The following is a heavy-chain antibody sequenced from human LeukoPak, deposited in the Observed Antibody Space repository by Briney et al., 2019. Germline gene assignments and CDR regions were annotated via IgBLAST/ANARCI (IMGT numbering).Heavy chain of an antibody. CDR1: GFTFSSYW. D-gene: IGHD3-22*01. CDR2: IRDDGGEI. V-gene: IGHV3-7*01. J-gene: IGHJ4*02. Sequence: GGSLRLSCEASGFTFSSYWMSWVRQAPGKGLEWVANIRDDGGEIYYVDSVKGRLTISRDNAKSSLFLQMNSLRAEDAAVYYCAKDQDYYDSPFDYWGQGTLVTVSS. CDR3: AKDQDYYDSPFDY.